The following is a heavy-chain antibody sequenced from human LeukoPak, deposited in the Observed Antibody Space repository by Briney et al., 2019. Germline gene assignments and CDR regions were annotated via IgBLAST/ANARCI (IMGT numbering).Heavy chain of an antibody. CDR3: ARHGTYSYGSGSYPFDY. D-gene: IGHD3-10*01. J-gene: IGHJ4*02. V-gene: IGHV4-34*01. CDR1: GGSFSGYY. Sequence: SETLSLTCAVYGGSFSGYYWSWIRQPPGKGREGSGGINHSGSTNYNPSLKRRVTISVDTSKNQFSLKLSSVPAADTAVYSCARHGTYSYGSGSYPFDYCGQGPLAPVSS. CDR2: INHSGST.